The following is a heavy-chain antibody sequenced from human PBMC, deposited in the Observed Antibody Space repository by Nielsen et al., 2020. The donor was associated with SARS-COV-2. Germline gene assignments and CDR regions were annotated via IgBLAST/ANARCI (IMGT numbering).Heavy chain of an antibody. CDR2: INHSGST. J-gene: IGHJ3*02. CDR1: GGSFSGYY. Sequence: SETLSLTCAVYGGSFSGYYWSWIRQPPGKGLEWIGEINHSGSTNYNPSLKSRVTISVDTSKNQFSLKLSSVTAADTAVYYCARGGCSSTSCTTSKGAFDIWGQGTMVTVSS. V-gene: IGHV4-34*01. D-gene: IGHD2-2*01. CDR3: ARGGCSSTSCTTSKGAFDI.